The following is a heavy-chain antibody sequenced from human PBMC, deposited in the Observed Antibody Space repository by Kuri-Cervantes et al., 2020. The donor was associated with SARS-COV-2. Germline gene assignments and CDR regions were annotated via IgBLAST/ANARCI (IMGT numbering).Heavy chain of an antibody. Sequence: SETLSLTCTVSGGSISSSSYYWGWIRQPPGKGLEWIGSIYYSGSTYYNPSLKSRVTISVDTSKNQFSLKLSSVTAADTAVYYCARMYYYDSSGYFEPLAFDIWGQGTMVTVSS. J-gene: IGHJ3*02. CDR3: ARMYYYDSSGYFEPLAFDI. CDR1: GGSISSSSYY. D-gene: IGHD3-22*01. CDR2: IYYSGST. V-gene: IGHV4-39*01.